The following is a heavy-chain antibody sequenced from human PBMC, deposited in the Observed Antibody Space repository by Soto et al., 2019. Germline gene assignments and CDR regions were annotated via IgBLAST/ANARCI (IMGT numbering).Heavy chain of an antibody. CDR3: ASQRGYSYGYVAY. CDR2: IYYSGRT. V-gene: IGHV4-31*03. D-gene: IGHD5-18*01. CDR1: GGSISSGGYY. Sequence: SETLSLTCTVSGGSISSGGYYWSWIRQHPGKGLEWIGYIYYSGRTNYNPSLKSRVTISVDTSKNQFSLKLNSVTAADTAVYYCASQRGYSYGYVAYWGQGTLVTVSS. J-gene: IGHJ4*02.